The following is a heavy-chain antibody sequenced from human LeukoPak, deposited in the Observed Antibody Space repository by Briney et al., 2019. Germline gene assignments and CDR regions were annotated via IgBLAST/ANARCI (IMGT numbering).Heavy chain of an antibody. CDR1: GFTFSSSG. J-gene: IGHJ4*02. CDR2: ISYDGSKK. CDR3: AKDRSRSWAFDY. V-gene: IGHV3-30*18. D-gene: IGHD6-13*01. Sequence: GGSLRLSCAASGFTFSSSGVHWVRQAPGKGLEWVALISYDGSKKFYADSVKGRFTISRDNSKNTLYLQMNGLRADDTAVYYCAKDRSRSWAFDYWGQGTLVTVSS.